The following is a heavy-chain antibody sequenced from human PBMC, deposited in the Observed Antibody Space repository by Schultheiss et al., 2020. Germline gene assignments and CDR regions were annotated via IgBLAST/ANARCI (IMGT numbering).Heavy chain of an antibody. Sequence: SETLSLTCTVSGGSISSYYWSWIRQPPGKGLEWIGYIYYSGSTNYNPSLKSRVTISVDTSKNQFSLKLNTVTAADTAVYYCARGGDDCKTHVWGQGVLVTVSS. D-gene: IGHD5-24*01. CDR3: ARGGDDCKTHV. V-gene: IGHV4-59*08. CDR1: GGSISSYY. J-gene: IGHJ1*01. CDR2: IYYSGST.